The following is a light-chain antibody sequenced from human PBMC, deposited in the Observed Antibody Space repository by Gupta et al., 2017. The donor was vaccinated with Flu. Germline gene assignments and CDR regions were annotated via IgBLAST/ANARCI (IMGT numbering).Light chain of an antibody. CDR3: MQALRILT. CDR2: LGS. CDR1: QSLLHSNGYNY. Sequence: DIVMTQSPLSLPVTPGEPASISCRSSQSLLHSNGYNYLDWYLPKPGQSPQLLIYLGSNRASGVPDRFRCRGSGTDFTLKISRVGGEDVGVFFCMQALRILTFGQGTKVEIK. V-gene: IGKV2-28*01. J-gene: IGKJ1*01.